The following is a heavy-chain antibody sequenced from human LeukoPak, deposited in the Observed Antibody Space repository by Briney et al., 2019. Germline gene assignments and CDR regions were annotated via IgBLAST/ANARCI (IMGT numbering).Heavy chain of an antibody. D-gene: IGHD5-18*01. J-gene: IGHJ4*02. Sequence: GGSLRLSCTASGFTFGDYAMSWFRQAPGQGLEWLGFIRSKTHSGATEYAASVRGRFTISRDDSKSIAYLQMDSLKTEDTAMYYCTRGYSYGFHWGQGTLVTVSS. CDR3: TRGYSYGFH. CDR2: IRSKTHSGAT. V-gene: IGHV3-49*03. CDR1: GFTFGDYA.